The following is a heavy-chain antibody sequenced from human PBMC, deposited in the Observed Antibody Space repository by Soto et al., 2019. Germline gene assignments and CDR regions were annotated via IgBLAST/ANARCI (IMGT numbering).Heavy chain of an antibody. D-gene: IGHD3-16*01. Sequence: QVQLVQSGAEVKKPGASVKVSCKTSGYTFTSYDINWVRQATGQGLEWMGWMNPNSGNTGYAQKFQGRVTMTRITSTSTAYLEPSSLRSEDTAVYYCARGRIGGYWFDPWGQGTLVTVSS. J-gene: IGHJ5*02. CDR2: MNPNSGNT. CDR3: ARGRIGGYWFDP. V-gene: IGHV1-8*01. CDR1: GYTFTSYD.